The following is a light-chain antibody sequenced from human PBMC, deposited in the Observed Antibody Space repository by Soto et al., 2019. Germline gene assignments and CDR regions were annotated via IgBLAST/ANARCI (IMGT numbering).Light chain of an antibody. J-gene: IGKJ1*01. CDR2: AAS. CDR3: QQSYSNTQT. Sequence: DIQLTQSPSYMSASVGDRVTLTCRASQSISGYLNWYQQKPGKAPKLLIYAASSLQSGVPSRFSGSGSGTDFTLTISSLQPEDFATYYCQQSYSNTQTFGQGTKVDIK. CDR1: QSISGY. V-gene: IGKV1-39*01.